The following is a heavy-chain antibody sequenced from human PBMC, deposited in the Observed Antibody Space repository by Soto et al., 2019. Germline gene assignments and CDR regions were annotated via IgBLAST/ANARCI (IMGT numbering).Heavy chain of an antibody. CDR3: ARTYYDILTGYYYYYYMDV. Sequence: SGPTLVNPTQTLTLTCTFSVFSLSTSGMCVSWIRQPPGKALEWLARIDWDDDKYYSTSLKTRLTISKDTSKNQVVLTMTNMDPVDTATYYCARTYYDILTGYYYYYYMDVWGKGTTVTVSS. D-gene: IGHD3-9*01. CDR2: IDWDDDK. CDR1: VFSLSTSGMC. J-gene: IGHJ6*03. V-gene: IGHV2-70*11.